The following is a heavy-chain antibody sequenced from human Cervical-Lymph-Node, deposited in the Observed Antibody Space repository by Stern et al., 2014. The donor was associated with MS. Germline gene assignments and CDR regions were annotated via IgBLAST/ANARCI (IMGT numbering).Heavy chain of an antibody. V-gene: IGHV3-30*18. J-gene: IGHJ4*02. CDR1: GFSFSDYG. D-gene: IGHD4-23*01. CDR3: AKDLGGNAFDY. CDR2: ICYDGTHI. Sequence: VQLVESGGGLVQPGTSLRLSCAASGFSFSDYGIHWVRQAPGKALEWVSFICYDGTHIYYAASVKGRVTISRDNSKNTLSLQINRLRSDDTAVYYCAKDLGGNAFDYWGQGTLVTVSS.